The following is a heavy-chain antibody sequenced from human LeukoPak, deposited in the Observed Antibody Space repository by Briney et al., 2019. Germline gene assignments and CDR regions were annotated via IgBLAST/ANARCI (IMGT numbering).Heavy chain of an antibody. D-gene: IGHD6-19*01. CDR3: ARPTPGYSSGWYDY. V-gene: IGHV4-39*01. J-gene: IGHJ4*02. CDR2: VDYTGIT. Sequence: PSETLSLTCTVSGGSISSSGYYWGWIRQPPGKGLEWIGSVDYTGITSHSPSLKSRVTISVDTSKNQFSLKLSSVTAADTAFYYCARPTPGYSSGWYDYWGQGTLVTASS. CDR1: GGSISSSGYY.